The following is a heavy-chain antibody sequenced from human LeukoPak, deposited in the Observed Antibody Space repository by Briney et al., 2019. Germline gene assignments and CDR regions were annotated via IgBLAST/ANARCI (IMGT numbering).Heavy chain of an antibody. CDR1: GFTFSSYA. V-gene: IGHV3-23*01. CDR3: AKVFVRPLTFDP. D-gene: IGHD1-14*01. Sequence: GGSLRLSGAASGFTFSSYAMSWVRQAPGKGLEWVSAISGSGGSTYYADSVKGRFTISRDNSKNTLYLQMNSLRAEDTAVYYCAKVFVRPLTFDPWGQGTLVTVSS. J-gene: IGHJ5*02. CDR2: ISGSGGST.